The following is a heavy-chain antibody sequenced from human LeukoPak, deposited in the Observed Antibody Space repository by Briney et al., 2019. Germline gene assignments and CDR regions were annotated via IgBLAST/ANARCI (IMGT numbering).Heavy chain of an antibody. J-gene: IGHJ4*02. CDR1: GFTFSNYA. V-gene: IGHV3-64D*09. D-gene: IGHD3-10*01. CDR2: ISSDGIRT. CDR3: ASAYGSGSYYKGYFDY. Sequence: GGSLRLSCSASGFTFSNYAMHWVRQAPGKGLEYVSAISSDGIRTYYEDSVKGRFTISRDNSKNTLDLQMSSLRAEDTAVYYCASAYGSGSYYKGYFDYWGQGTLVTVSS.